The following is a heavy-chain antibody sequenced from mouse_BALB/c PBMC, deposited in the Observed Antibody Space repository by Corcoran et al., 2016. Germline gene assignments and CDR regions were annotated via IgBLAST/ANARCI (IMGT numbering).Heavy chain of an antibody. V-gene: IGHV9-1*02. CDR2: INTYTGEP. D-gene: IGHD2-4*01. CDR1: GYTFTNYG. Sequence: QIQLVQSGPELKKPGETVKISCKASGYTFTNYGMNWVKQAPGKGLKWMGWINTYTGEPTYADDFKGRFAFSLETSASTAYLQINNLKNDDMATNFCARGGITPFAYWGQGTLVTVSA. CDR3: ARGGITPFAY. J-gene: IGHJ3*01.